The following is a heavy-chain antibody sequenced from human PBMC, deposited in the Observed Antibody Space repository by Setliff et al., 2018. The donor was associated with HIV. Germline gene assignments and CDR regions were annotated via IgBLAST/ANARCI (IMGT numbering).Heavy chain of an antibody. Sequence: PGGSLRLSCESSGFTFNNYWMSWVRQAPGKRPEWVANIKGDGSETYYVDFVKGRFTISRDNAKNSLYLQMNSLRVEDTAVYYCARPSDQWGQGALVTVSS. J-gene: IGHJ4*02. CDR3: ARPSDQ. V-gene: IGHV3-7*01. CDR1: GFTFNNYW. CDR2: IKGDGSET.